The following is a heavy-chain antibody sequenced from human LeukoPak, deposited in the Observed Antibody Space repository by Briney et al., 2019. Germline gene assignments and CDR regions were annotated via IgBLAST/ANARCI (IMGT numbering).Heavy chain of an antibody. D-gene: IGHD3-3*01. CDR1: GYTFTSYD. Sequence: ASVKVSCKASGYTFTSYDINWVRQATGQGLEWVGWMNPNSGNTGYAQKFQGRVTMTRNTSISTAYMELSSLRSEDTAVYYCARTPIRFLEWLLSNAFDIWGQGTMVTVSS. J-gene: IGHJ3*02. CDR2: MNPNSGNT. CDR3: ARTPIRFLEWLLSNAFDI. V-gene: IGHV1-8*01.